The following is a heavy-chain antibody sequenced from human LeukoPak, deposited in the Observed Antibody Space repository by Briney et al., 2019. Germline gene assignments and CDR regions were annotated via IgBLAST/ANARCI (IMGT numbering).Heavy chain of an antibody. V-gene: IGHV1-2*02. D-gene: IGHD2-2*02. Sequence: ASVKISCKASGYTFTAYYMHWVRQAPGQGLEWMGWITPNGGGTKYAQRFQGRVTMTRDTSISTAYMELSGLRSDDTAVYYCARGFRLSAIEDWFDPWGQGTLVTVSS. CDR1: GYTFTAYY. CDR2: ITPNGGGT. J-gene: IGHJ5*02. CDR3: ARGFRLSAIEDWFDP.